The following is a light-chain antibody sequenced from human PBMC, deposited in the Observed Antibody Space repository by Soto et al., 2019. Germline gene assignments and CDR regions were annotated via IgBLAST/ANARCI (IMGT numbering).Light chain of an antibody. CDR1: QSIHRD. CDR2: GAS. V-gene: IGKV3-15*01. CDR3: NQYKSWPIT. J-gene: IGKJ5*01. Sequence: EIVMTQSPATLSVSPGESATLTCRASQSIHRDLPWYVQKPGQAPRRVVYGASTWATGVPPRFTGSGSGTELTLAISGLQAEDFAVDYCNQYKSWPITFGQGTRMENK.